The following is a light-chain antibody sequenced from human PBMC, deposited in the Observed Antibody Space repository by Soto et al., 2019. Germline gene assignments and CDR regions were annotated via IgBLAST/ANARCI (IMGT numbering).Light chain of an antibody. J-gene: IGLJ1*01. CDR2: EVS. V-gene: IGLV2-14*01. Sequence: ALTQPASVSGSPGQSITISCTGTSSDIGGYNYVSWYQQHPGKAPKLMIYEVSNRPSGVSNRFSGSKSGNTASLTISGLQAEDESDYYCSSYRSTNTYVFGTGTKV. CDR3: SSYRSTNTYV. CDR1: SSDIGGYNY.